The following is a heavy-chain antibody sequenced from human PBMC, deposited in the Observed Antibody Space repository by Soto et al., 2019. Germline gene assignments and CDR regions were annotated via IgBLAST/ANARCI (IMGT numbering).Heavy chain of an antibody. Sequence: QVQLVESGGGVVQSGRSLRLSCAASGFTFSTSGMHWIRQAPGKGLAWVAMISHDGGATYYVDSVKGRFTISRDTDKNTRHLQMDSLRPEDTATYYCAKDWGSSGWYNWFDPWGQGTLVTVSS. CDR1: GFTFSTSG. J-gene: IGHJ5*02. CDR2: ISHDGGAT. D-gene: IGHD6-13*01. V-gene: IGHV3-30*18. CDR3: AKDWGSSGWYNWFDP.